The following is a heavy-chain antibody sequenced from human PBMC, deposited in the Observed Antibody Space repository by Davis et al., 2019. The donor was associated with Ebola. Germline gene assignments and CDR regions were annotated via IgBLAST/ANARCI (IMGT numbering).Heavy chain of an antibody. Sequence: SETLSLTCAVYGGSFSGYYWGWIRQPPGKGLEWIGSIYYSGSTYYNPSLKSRVTISVDTSKNQFSLKLSSVTAADTAVYYCAINREYNWNDSPTPPGWDYWGQGTLVTVSS. CDR1: GGSFSGYY. J-gene: IGHJ4*02. CDR2: IYYSGST. CDR3: AINREYNWNDSPTPPGWDY. V-gene: IGHV4-39*01. D-gene: IGHD1-1*01.